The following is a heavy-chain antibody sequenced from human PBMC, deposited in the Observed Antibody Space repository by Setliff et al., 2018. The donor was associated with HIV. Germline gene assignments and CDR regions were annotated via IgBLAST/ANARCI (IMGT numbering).Heavy chain of an antibody. CDR2: INPSGGEP. CDR1: GHSFTTYF. Sequence: GASVKVSCKASGHSFTTYFLHWVRQAPGQGLEWMGMINPSGGEPSYAQKFQGRVTITADESTSTAYMELSSLRSEDTAVYYCARGATITYYFDYWGQGTLVTVSS. V-gene: IGHV1-46*01. J-gene: IGHJ4*02. D-gene: IGHD5-12*01. CDR3: ARGATITYYFDY.